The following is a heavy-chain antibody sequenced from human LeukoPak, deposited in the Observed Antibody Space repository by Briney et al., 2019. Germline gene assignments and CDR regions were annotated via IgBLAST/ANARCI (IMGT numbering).Heavy chain of an antibody. Sequence: GASVKVSCKASGYTFTNYGISWVRQAPGQGLEWMGWISAYNGNTNYAQKLQGRVTMTTDTSTSTAYMELRSLRSDDTAVYYCAREGYCSSTSCSGYYYYYGMDVWGKGTTVTVSS. CDR3: AREGYCSSTSCSGYYYYYGMDV. CDR1: GYTFTNYG. V-gene: IGHV1-18*04. J-gene: IGHJ6*04. D-gene: IGHD2-2*01. CDR2: ISAYNGNT.